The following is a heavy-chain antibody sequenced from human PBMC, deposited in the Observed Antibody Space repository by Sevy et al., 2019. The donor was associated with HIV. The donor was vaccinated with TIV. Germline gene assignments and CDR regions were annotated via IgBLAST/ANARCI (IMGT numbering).Heavy chain of an antibody. CDR1: GFTFSSYG. Sequence: GGSLRLSCAASGFTFSSYGMSWVRQAPGKGLEWVSAISRSGGRTYYADSVKRRFTISRDNTKNTLYLQMNSLRAEDTAVHYCAKEGLRPYDSSSYYAGPDAFHIWGQGTMVTVSS. CDR2: ISRSGGRT. V-gene: IGHV3-23*01. J-gene: IGHJ3*02. D-gene: IGHD3-22*01. CDR3: AKEGLRPYDSSSYYAGPDAFHI.